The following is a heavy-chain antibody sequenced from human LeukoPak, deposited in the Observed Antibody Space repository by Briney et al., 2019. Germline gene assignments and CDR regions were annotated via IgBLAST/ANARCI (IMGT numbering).Heavy chain of an antibody. D-gene: IGHD3-22*01. CDR2: ISSSSSGYT. J-gene: IGHJ4*02. V-gene: IGHV3-11*05. CDR3: ARAGYDSSGYLDY. CDR1: GFTFSDYY. Sequence: GGSLRLSCAASGFTFSDYYMSWIRQAHGKGLEWVSYISSSSSGYTNYADSVKGRFTISRDNAKNSLYLQMNSLRAEDTAVYYCARAGYDSSGYLDYWGQGTLVTVSS.